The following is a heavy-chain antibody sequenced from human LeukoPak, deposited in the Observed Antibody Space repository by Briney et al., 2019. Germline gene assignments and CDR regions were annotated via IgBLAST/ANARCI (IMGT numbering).Heavy chain of an antibody. D-gene: IGHD5-12*01. Sequence: GGSLRLSCAASGYTFSSYAMNWVRQAPGEGLDWVSSISSSGSYTYYADSVKGRFTISRDNAKNSLYLQMNSLRAEDTAVYYCARDAGLSGYDYNYWGQGTLVTVSS. CDR2: ISSSGSYT. J-gene: IGHJ4*02. V-gene: IGHV3-21*01. CDR1: GYTFSSYA. CDR3: ARDAGLSGYDYNY.